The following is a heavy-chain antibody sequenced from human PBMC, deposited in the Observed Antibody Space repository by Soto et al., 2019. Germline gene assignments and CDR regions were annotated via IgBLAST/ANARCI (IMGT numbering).Heavy chain of an antibody. J-gene: IGHJ3*02. CDR3: ARAFSRTYYYDSSGYFWNPFDI. CDR2: ISSSSSYI. V-gene: IGHV3-21*01. CDR1: GFTFSSYS. Sequence: GGSLRLSCAASGFTFSSYSMNWVRQAPGKGLEWVSSISSSSSYIYYADSVKGRFTISRDNAKNSLYLQMNSLRAEDTAVYYCARAFSRTYYYDSSGYFWNPFDIWGQGTMVTVSS. D-gene: IGHD3-22*01.